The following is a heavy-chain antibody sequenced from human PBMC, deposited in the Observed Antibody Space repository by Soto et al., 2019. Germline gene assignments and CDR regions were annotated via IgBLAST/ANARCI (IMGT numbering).Heavy chain of an antibody. J-gene: IGHJ3*02. CDR1: GRSFSSYY. V-gene: IGHV4-59*08. CDR2: IYHSGST. D-gene: IGHD6-13*01. CDR3: ARTYSSSGDDAFDI. Sequence: SETLSLTCTVYGRSFSSYYWSWIRQPPGKGLEWIGDIYHSGSTNYNPSLKSRVTISVDTSKNQFSLKLSSVTAADTAVYYCARTYSSSGDDAFDIWGQGTMVTVSS.